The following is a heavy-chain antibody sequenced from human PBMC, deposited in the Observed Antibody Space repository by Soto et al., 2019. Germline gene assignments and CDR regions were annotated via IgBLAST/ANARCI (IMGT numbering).Heavy chain of an antibody. D-gene: IGHD2-2*01. J-gene: IGHJ6*02. CDR2: ISYDGGNK. V-gene: IGHV3-30*03. Sequence: LRLSCAASGFTFSTYCMHWVRQGPGKGLEWVAVISYDGGNKYYADSVKGRFTISRDNSKNTLILQMNSLRAEDTAVYYCAIIFSYFSSSRSSKYYYYYYGLYVWGPGTTVTVFS. CDR1: GFTFSTYC. CDR3: AIIFSYFSSSRSSKYYYYYYGLYV.